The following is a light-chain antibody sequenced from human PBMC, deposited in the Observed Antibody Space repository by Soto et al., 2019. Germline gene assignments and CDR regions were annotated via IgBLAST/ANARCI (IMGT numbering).Light chain of an antibody. CDR2: DAS. Sequence: EIVLTQSPGTLSLSPGERATLSCRASQSVSSYLAWYQQKPGQSPRLLIYDASTRAPGIPARFSGSGTGTDFTITISSLEPEDSAVYHCQQRSNWPSITFGQGTRWRL. CDR1: QSVSSY. V-gene: IGKV3-11*01. J-gene: IGKJ5*01. CDR3: QQRSNWPSIT.